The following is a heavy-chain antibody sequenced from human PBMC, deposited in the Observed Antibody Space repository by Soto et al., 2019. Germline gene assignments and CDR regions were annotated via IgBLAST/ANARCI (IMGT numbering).Heavy chain of an antibody. CDR2: INPSGGST. Sequence: QVQLVQSGAEVKKPGASVKVSCKASGYTFTSYYIHWVRQAPGQGLEWMGIINPSGGSTDYAQRFQGRVTMTRDTYTSTVYMDLSSLRSEDTAVYYCARVSGSALDYWGQGTLVTVSS. J-gene: IGHJ4*02. D-gene: IGHD3-10*01. CDR1: GYTFTSYY. V-gene: IGHV1-46*01. CDR3: ARVSGSALDY.